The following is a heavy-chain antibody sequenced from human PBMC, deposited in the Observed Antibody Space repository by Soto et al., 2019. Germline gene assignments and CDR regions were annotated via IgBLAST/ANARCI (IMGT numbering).Heavy chain of an antibody. D-gene: IGHD3-22*01. J-gene: IGHJ4*02. CDR2: ISSGGTT. CDR3: ARIPYYSGSSGYFPFDI. V-gene: IGHV4-31*03. Sequence: SETLSLTCTVSGGSVGSGGYYWSWIRQHPGKGLEWVGDISSGGTTYYNPSLKSRVTMSVDTSKNDFSLKLNYVTAADTAVYYCARIPYYSGSSGYFPFDIWGQGALVTV. CDR1: GGSVGSGGYY.